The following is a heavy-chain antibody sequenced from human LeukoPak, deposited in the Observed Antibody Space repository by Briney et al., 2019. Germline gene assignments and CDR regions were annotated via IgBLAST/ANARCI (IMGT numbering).Heavy chain of an antibody. Sequence: SETLSLTCAVSGYSISSGYCWGWIRQPPGKGLEWIGSIYHSGSTYYNPSLKSRVTISVDTSKNQFSLKLSSVTAADTAVYYCARGGYYDSSDAFDIWGQGTMVTVSS. CDR3: ARGGYYDSSDAFDI. J-gene: IGHJ3*02. CDR1: GYSISSGYC. V-gene: IGHV4-38-2*01. CDR2: IYHSGST. D-gene: IGHD3-22*01.